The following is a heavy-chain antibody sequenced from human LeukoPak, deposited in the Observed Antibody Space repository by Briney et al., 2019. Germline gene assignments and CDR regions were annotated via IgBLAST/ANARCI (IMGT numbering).Heavy chain of an antibody. D-gene: IGHD3-10*01. CDR3: ARGRGLWFGVQRDNWFDP. CDR1: GGSFSGYY. J-gene: IGHJ5*02. V-gene: IGHV4-34*01. CDR2: INHSGST. Sequence: PSETLSLTCAVYGGSFSGYYWSWIRQPPGKGLEWIGEINHSGSTNYNPSLKSRVTISVDTSKNQFSLKLSSVTAADTAVYYCARGRGLWFGVQRDNWFDPWGQGTLVTVSS.